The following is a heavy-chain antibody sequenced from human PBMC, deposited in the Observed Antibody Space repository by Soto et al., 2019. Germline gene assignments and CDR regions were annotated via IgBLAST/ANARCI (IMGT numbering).Heavy chain of an antibody. CDR2: ISTSSSTI. CDR3: ARSLSGYYYYYFDY. V-gene: IGHV3-48*02. D-gene: IGHD3-22*01. CDR1: GFTFSNYN. Sequence: GGSLRPSCAASGFTFSNYNMNWVRQAPGKGLEWVSYISTSSSTIYYADSVKGRFTISRDNAKKSLYLQMNSLRDEDTAVYYCARSLSGYYYYYFDYWGQGTLVTVSS. J-gene: IGHJ4*02.